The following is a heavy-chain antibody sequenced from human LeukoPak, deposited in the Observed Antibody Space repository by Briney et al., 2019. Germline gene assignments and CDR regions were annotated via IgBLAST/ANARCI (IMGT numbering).Heavy chain of an antibody. J-gene: IGHJ4*02. CDR1: GFTVSSNY. CDR3: ARVLYDFWSGYYNSRTVDY. V-gene: IGHV3-66*01. D-gene: IGHD3-3*01. CDR2: IYSGGST. Sequence: GGSLRLSCAASGFTVSSNYMSWVRQAPGKGLEWVSVIYSGGSTYYADSVKGRFTISRDNSKNTLYLQMNSLRAEDTAVYYCARVLYDFWSGYYNSRTVDYWGQGTLVTVSS.